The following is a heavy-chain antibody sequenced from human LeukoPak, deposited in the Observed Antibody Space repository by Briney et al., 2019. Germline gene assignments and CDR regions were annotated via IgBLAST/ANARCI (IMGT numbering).Heavy chain of an antibody. CDR1: GFTFSSYS. Sequence: PGGSLRLSCAASGFTFSSYSMNRVRQAPGKGLEWVSGIFGSGGSAHYADSVKGRFTISRDNSKNTVYLQMDSLRVEDTAVYYCGKTTTGYSSGRYPGWPVDYWGQGTLVTVSS. V-gene: IGHV3-23*01. CDR3: GKTTTGYSSGRYPGWPVDY. D-gene: IGHD6-19*01. J-gene: IGHJ4*02. CDR2: IFGSGGSA.